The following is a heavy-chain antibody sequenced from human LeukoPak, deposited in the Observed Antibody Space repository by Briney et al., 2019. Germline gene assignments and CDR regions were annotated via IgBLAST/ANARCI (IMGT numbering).Heavy chain of an antibody. V-gene: IGHV3-30*18. CDR1: GXXXXXYG. Sequence: GXXXXXYGMXWVRQAPGKGLEWVXVISYDGSNKYYADSVKGRFTISRDNSKNTLYLQMNSLRAEDTAVYYCAKDKVGASYYFDYWGQGTLVTVSS. CDR3: AKDKVGASYYFDY. J-gene: IGHJ4*02. D-gene: IGHD1-26*01. CDR2: ISYDGSNK.